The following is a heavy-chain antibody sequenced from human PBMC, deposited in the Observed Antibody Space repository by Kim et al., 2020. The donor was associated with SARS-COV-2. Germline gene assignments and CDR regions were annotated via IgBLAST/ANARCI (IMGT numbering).Heavy chain of an antibody. CDR1: GGSISSYY. CDR2: IYYSGST. V-gene: IGHV4-59*08. CDR3: ARFNTSWDYFDY. J-gene: IGHJ4*02. D-gene: IGHD3-10*01. Sequence: SETLSLTCTVSGGSISSYYWSWIRQPPGKGLEWIGYIYYSGSTNYNPSLKSRVTISVDTSKNQFSLKLSSVTAADTAVYYCARFNTSWDYFDYWGQGTLVTVSS.